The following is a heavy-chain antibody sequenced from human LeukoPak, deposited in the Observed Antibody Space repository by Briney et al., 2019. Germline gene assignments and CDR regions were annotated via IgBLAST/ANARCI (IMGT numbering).Heavy chain of an antibody. V-gene: IGHV3-33*01. D-gene: IGHD3-10*01. CDR1: GFTFSSYG. J-gene: IGHJ4*02. CDR2: IWYDGSNK. Sequence: PGGSLRLSCAASGFTFSSYGMHWVRQAPGKGLEWVAVIWYDGSNKYYVDSVKGRFTISRDNSKNTLYLQMNSLRAEDTAVYYCARDQLLWFGEPRGVFDYWGQGTLVTVSS. CDR3: ARDQLLWFGEPRGVFDY.